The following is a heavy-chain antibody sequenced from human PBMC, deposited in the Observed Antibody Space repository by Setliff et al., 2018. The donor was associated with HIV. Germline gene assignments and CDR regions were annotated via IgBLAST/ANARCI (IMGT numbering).Heavy chain of an antibody. D-gene: IGHD5-12*01. J-gene: IGHJ3*02. CDR1: GFSLTTSGVG. CDR3: AHRLATMIEGDAFDI. Sequence: SGPTLVNPTQTLTLTCTFSGFSLTTSGVGVGWIRQPPGMALEWLALIYWDDDKRYNPSLKSRLTITKDTSKNQVILTVTNMDPLEAGTYYCAHRLATMIEGDAFDIWGQGTMVTVS. V-gene: IGHV2-5*02. CDR2: IYWDDDK.